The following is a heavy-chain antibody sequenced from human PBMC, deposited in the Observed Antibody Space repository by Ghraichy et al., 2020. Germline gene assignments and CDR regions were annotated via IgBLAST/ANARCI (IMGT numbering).Heavy chain of an antibody. CDR2: ISAQNGKT. CDR3: AKAGYYDSSSYFDS. V-gene: IGHV1-18*01. J-gene: IGHJ4*02. Sequence: ALVKVSCKTSGFIFSSHGVTWVRQAPGRGLEWMGWISAQNGKTNYAQNLQGRVVMTTDTSTNTAYMELRGLRSDDTAVYYCAKAGYYDSSSYFDSWGQGTLVTVSS. CDR1: GFIFSSHG. D-gene: IGHD3-22*01.